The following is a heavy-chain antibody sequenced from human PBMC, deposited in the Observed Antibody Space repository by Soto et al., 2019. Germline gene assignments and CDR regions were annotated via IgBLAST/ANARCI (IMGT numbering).Heavy chain of an antibody. J-gene: IGHJ4*02. CDR3: AKETGPQGGFDY. Sequence: ESGGGVVQPGRSLRLSCAVSGFTFSNYAMHGVRQAPGKGLEWVAVISKDGSNKYYGDFVKGRFIISRDSSKNTLDLQMNSLREEDTAVYYCAKETGPQGGFDYWGQGTLVTVSS. CDR2: ISKDGSNK. V-gene: IGHV3-30*18. CDR1: GFTFSNYA. D-gene: IGHD3-9*01.